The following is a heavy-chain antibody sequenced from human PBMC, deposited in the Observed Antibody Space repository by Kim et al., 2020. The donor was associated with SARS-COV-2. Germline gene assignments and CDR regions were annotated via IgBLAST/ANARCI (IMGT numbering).Heavy chain of an antibody. CDR1: GFTLSAGW. Sequence: GGSLRLSCVGSGFTLSAGWLHWVRQAPGKGLVWVSRITRDGSHTDYADSVKGRFTISRDNAKNTVYLQMNSLRAEDTAVYYCVEEGGSYHAPWGQGTLVTVSS. D-gene: IGHD1-26*01. V-gene: IGHV3-74*01. CDR2: ITRDGSHT. CDR3: VEEGGSYHAP. J-gene: IGHJ5*02.